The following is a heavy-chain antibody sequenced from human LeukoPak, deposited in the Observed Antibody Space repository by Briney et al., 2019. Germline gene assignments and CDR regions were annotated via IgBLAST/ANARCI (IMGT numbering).Heavy chain of an antibody. CDR2: ILNNDIGGNA. CDR1: GFTFSSST. D-gene: IGHD1-26*01. Sequence: PGGSLRLSCTASGFTFSSSTMSWVRQAPGKRPEWVSGILNNDIGGNAYYADAVKGRFTISRDDSKSTLYLEMNSLRAEDTAMYYCVKEIKYVGATYLHSWGQGTLVTVS. J-gene: IGHJ4*02. CDR3: VKEIKYVGATYLHS. V-gene: IGHV3-23*01.